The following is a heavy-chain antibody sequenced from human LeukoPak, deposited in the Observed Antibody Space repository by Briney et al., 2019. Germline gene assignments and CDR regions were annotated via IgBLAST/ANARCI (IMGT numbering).Heavy chain of an antibody. CDR3: EEDVGIRYFDWLLL. D-gene: IGHD3-9*01. CDR2: ISGSGGST. Sequence: GGSLRLSXAASGFTFSSYAMSWVRQAPGKGLEWVSAISGSGGSTYYADSVKGRFTISRDNSKNTLYLQMNSLRAEDTAVYFCEEDVGIRYFDWLLLWGQGTLVTVSS. V-gene: IGHV3-23*01. J-gene: IGHJ4*02. CDR1: GFTFSSYA.